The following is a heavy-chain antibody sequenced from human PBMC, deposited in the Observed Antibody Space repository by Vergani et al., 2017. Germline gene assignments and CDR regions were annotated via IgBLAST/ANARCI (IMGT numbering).Heavy chain of an antibody. CDR3: ARVRPATIVGVPSVDYFDY. D-gene: IGHD3-3*01. CDR1: GGSISSYY. J-gene: IGHJ4*02. V-gene: IGHV4-59*01. CDR2: IYYSGST. Sequence: QVQLQESGPGLVKPSETLSLTCTVSGGSISSYYWSWIRQPPGKGLEWIGYIYYSGSTNYNPSLKSRVTISVDTSKNQFSLKLSSVTAADTAVYYCARVRPATIVGVPSVDYFDYWSQGTLVTVSS.